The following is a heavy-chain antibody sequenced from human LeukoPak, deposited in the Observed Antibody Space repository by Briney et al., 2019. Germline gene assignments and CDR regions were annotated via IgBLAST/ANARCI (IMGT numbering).Heavy chain of an antibody. D-gene: IGHD2-2*02. CDR1: GGSISSGDYY. CDR3: SRGRGLGYVKLPYGYNWFDA. Sequence: SETLSLTCTVSGGSISSGDYYWSWIRQPPGKGLEWIGYIYYSGSTYYNPSLESRVTISVDTSKNQFSLKLSSVTAADTAVYYCSRGRGLGYVKLPYGYNWFDAWGQATLVTVSS. CDR2: IYYSGST. J-gene: IGHJ5*02. V-gene: IGHV4-30-4*08.